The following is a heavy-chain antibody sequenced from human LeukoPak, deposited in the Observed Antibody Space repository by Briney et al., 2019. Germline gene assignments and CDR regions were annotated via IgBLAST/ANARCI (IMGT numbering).Heavy chain of an antibody. Sequence: PSQTLSLTCTVSGGSISGVGYYWNWIRQHPGKGLEWIGYIYYSGNTYYNPSLKSRVTISSDTSKNQFSLKLSSVTAADTAVYYCARESRAFYYGSGSSFFDYWGQGILVTVSS. CDR3: ARESRAFYYGSGSSFFDY. CDR2: IYYSGNT. CDR1: GGSISGVGYY. V-gene: IGHV4-31*03. D-gene: IGHD3-10*01. J-gene: IGHJ4*02.